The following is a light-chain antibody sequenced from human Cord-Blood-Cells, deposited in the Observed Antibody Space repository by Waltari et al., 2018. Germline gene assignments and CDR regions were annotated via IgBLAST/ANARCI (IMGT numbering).Light chain of an antibody. CDR3: QQYNNWPGTLT. V-gene: IGKV3-15*01. J-gene: IGKJ3*01. Sequence: EIVMTQSPATLSVSPGERATLSCRASQSVSSNLAWYQQKPGQAPRLLIYGASTRATGIPARFSCSGSGTEFTLTISSLQSEDFAVYYCQQYNNWPGTLTFCPGTKVDIK. CDR2: GAS. CDR1: QSVSSN.